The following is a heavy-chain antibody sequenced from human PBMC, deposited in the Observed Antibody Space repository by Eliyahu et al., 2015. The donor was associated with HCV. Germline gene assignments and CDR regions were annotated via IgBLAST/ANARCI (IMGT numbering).Heavy chain of an antibody. D-gene: IGHD3-10*01. CDR2: IIPIFGTA. CDR3: AKSPNYYGSGSYHYYGMDV. Sequence: EVKKPGSSVKVSCKASGGTFSSYAISWVRQAPGQGLEWMGGIIPIFGTANYAQKFQGRVTITADESTSTAYMELSSLRSEDTTVYYCAKSPNYYGSGSYHYYGMDVWGQGTTVTVSS. J-gene: IGHJ6*02. V-gene: IGHV1-69*01. CDR1: GGTFSSYA.